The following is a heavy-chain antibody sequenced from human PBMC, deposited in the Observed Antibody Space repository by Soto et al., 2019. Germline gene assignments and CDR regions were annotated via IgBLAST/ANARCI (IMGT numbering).Heavy chain of an antibody. D-gene: IGHD6-6*01. CDR3: AGREYSSSSGIYYYYGMDV. J-gene: IGHJ6*02. CDR2: IIPIFGTA. V-gene: IGHV1-69*13. Sequence: SVKVSCKASGGTFSSYAISWVRQAPGQGLEWMGGIIPIFGTANYAQKFQGRVTITADESTSTAYMELSSLRSEDTAVYYCAGREYSSSSGIYYYYGMDVWGQGTTVTVSS. CDR1: GGTFSSYA.